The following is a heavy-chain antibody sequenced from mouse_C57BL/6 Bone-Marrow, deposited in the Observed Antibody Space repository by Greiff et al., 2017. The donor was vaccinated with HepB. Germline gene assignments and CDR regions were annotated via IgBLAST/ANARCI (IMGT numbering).Heavy chain of an antibody. CDR2: ISDGGSYT. CDR1: GFTFSSYA. J-gene: IGHJ3*01. Sequence: EVMLVESGGGLVKPGGSLKLSCAASGFTFSSYAMSWVRQTPEQRLEWVATISDGGSYTYYPDNVKGRFTISRDNAKNNLYLQMSHLKSEDTAMYYCARGYYYLGAYWGQGTLVTVSA. V-gene: IGHV5-4*03. D-gene: IGHD2-3*01. CDR3: ARGYYYLGAY.